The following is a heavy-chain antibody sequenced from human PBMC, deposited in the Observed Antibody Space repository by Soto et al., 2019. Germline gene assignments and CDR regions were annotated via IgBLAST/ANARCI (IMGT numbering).Heavy chain of an antibody. J-gene: IGHJ6*02. D-gene: IGHD4-4*01. CDR3: ARAFSYSKGDNYYYGMDV. CDR1: GGPISSYY. V-gene: IGHV4-59*01. Sequence: SETLSLTCTVSGGPISSYYWSWIRQPPGKGLEWIGYIYYSGSTNYNPSLKSRVTISVDTSKNQFSLKLSSVTAADTAVYYCARAFSYSKGDNYYYGMDVWGQGTTVTVSS. CDR2: IYYSGST.